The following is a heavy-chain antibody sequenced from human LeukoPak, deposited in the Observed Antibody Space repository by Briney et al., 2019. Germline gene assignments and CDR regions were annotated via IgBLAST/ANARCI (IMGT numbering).Heavy chain of an antibody. J-gene: IGHJ4*02. CDR2: ISSSSSYI. CDR3: TRTSSGWYSY. D-gene: IGHD6-19*01. Sequence: PGRSLRLSCAASGFTFSSYAMHWVRQAPGKGLEWVSSISSSSSYIYYADSVKGRFTISRDNSKNTLYLQMNSLRAEDTAVYYCTRTSSGWYSYWGQGTLVTVSS. V-gene: IGHV3-21*01. CDR1: GFTFSSYA.